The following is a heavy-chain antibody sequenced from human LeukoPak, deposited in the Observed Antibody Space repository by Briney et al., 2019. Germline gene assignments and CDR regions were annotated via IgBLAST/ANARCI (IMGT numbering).Heavy chain of an antibody. CDR3: AKDVDTAMVNDAFDI. CDR1: GFTFSRYG. J-gene: IGHJ3*02. Sequence: GGSLGLSCAASGFTFSRYGMTWVRQAPGKGLEWVSAISSDGTSTYYADSVKGRFTISRDNSKNTLYLQMNSLRAEDTAVYYCAKDVDTAMVNDAFDIWGQGTMVTVSS. V-gene: IGHV3-23*01. D-gene: IGHD5-18*01. CDR2: ISSDGTST.